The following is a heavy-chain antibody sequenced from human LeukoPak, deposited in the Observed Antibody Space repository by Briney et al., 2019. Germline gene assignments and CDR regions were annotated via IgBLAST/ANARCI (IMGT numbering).Heavy chain of an antibody. J-gene: IGHJ4*02. V-gene: IGHV3-33*08. Sequence: PGRSLRLSCAASGFTFSSYGMHWVRQAPGKGLEWVAVIWYDGSNKYYADSVKGRFTISRDNSKNTLYLQMNSLRAEDTAVYYCAREVGAPPFDYWGQGTLVTVSS. CDR3: AREVGAPPFDY. D-gene: IGHD1-26*01. CDR1: GFTFSSYG. CDR2: IWYDGSNK.